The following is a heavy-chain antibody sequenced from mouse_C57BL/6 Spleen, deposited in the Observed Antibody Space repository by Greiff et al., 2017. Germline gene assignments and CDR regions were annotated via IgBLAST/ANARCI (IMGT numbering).Heavy chain of an antibody. CDR2: IWGDGST. Sequence: VKLMESGPGLVAPSQSLSITCTVSGFSLTSYGVSWVRQPPGKGLEWLGVIWGDGSTNYHSALISRLSISTDNSKCQVFLKLNRLQTGHTATYYGAKHGYYGSSYWYFDVWGTGTTVTVSS. CDR3: AKHGYYGSSYWYFDV. J-gene: IGHJ1*03. D-gene: IGHD1-1*01. CDR1: GFSLTSYG. V-gene: IGHV2-3*01.